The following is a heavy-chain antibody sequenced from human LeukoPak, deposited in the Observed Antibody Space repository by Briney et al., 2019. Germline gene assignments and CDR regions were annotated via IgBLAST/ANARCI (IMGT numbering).Heavy chain of an antibody. CDR1: GFTFGDYA. Sequence: GGSLRLSCTASGFTFGDYAMSWVRQAPGKGLEWVGFIRSKAYGGTTEYAASVKGRFTISRDDPKSIAYLQMNSLKTEDTAVYYCTRGYEQAGYYFDYWGQGTLVTVSS. J-gene: IGHJ4*02. CDR2: IRSKAYGGTT. D-gene: IGHD1/OR15-1a*01. V-gene: IGHV3-49*04. CDR3: TRGYEQAGYYFDY.